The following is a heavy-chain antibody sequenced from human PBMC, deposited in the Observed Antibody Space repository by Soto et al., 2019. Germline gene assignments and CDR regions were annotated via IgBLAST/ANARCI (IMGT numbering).Heavy chain of an antibody. V-gene: IGHV1-18*01. CDR2: IGAYNGNT. J-gene: IGHJ6*02. CDR3: ARYDYGGNSGYYYGMDV. Sequence: GASVKVSCKASGYTLKTYGITWVRQAPGQGLEWMGWIGAYNGNTNYAQKFQGRVTMTTDTSTSTAYMELRSLRSDDTAVYYCARYDYGGNSGYYYGMDVWGQGTTVTAS. CDR1: GYTLKTYG. D-gene: IGHD5-12*01.